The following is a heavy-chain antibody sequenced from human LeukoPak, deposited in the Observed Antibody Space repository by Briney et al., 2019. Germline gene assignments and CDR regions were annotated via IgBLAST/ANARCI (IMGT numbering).Heavy chain of an antibody. J-gene: IGHJ4*02. V-gene: IGHV4-59*01. D-gene: IGHD3-16*01. CDR1: GGSFSSYY. Sequence: PSETLSLTCAVYGGSFSSYYWSWIRQPPGKGLEWIGSIYYSGTTNYNPSLKSRVTISIDTSKNQFSLELTSVTAADTAVFYCAKGRASHEYWGQGILVTVSS. CDR2: IYYSGTT. CDR3: AKGRASHEY.